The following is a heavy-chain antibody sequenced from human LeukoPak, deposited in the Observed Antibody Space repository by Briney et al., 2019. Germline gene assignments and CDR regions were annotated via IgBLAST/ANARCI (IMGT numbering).Heavy chain of an antibody. Sequence: EPSETLSLTCTVSGGSISSYYWSWIRQPPGKGLEWIGYIYYSGSYNPSLKSRVTISVDTSKNQFSLKLSSVTAADTAVYYCARDTAAGIWGQGTLVTVSS. J-gene: IGHJ4*02. D-gene: IGHD6-13*01. V-gene: IGHV4-59*01. CDR1: GGSISSYY. CDR2: IYYSGS. CDR3: ARDTAAGI.